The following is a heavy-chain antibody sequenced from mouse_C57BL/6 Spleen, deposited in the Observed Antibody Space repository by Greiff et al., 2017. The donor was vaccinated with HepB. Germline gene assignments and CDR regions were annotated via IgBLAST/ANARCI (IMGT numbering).Heavy chain of an antibody. CDR3: ARSRGLALAY. J-gene: IGHJ3*01. Sequence: EVQLQQSGPELVKPGASVKISCKASGYTFTDYYMNWVKQSHGKSLEWIGDINPNNGGTSYNQKFKGKATLTVDKSSSTAYMELRSLTSEDSAVYYCARSRGLALAYWGQGTLVTVSA. V-gene: IGHV1-26*01. D-gene: IGHD1-3*01. CDR1: GYTFTDYY. CDR2: INPNNGGT.